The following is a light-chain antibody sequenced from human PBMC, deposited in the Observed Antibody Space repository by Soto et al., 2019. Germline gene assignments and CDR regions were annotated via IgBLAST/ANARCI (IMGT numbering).Light chain of an antibody. V-gene: IGKV3-15*01. J-gene: IGKJ2*01. Sequence: EIVMTQSPATLSVSPGERATLSCRASQSVSSNLAWYQQKSGQAPRLLIYGASTRATGIPVRFSGSGSGTEFTLTISSLQSEDFAVYYCQQYNNWPLYTFGQGTKVDIK. CDR2: GAS. CDR3: QQYNNWPLYT. CDR1: QSVSSN.